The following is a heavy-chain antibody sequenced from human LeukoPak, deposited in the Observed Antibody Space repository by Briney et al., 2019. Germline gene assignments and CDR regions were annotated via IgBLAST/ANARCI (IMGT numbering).Heavy chain of an antibody. CDR3: ARHTLYGSGSYYVYYFDY. CDR2: IYSGGST. J-gene: IGHJ4*02. V-gene: IGHV3-53*05. Sequence: GGSLRLSCAASGFTVSSNYMSWVRQAPGKGLEWVSVIYSGGSTYYADSVKGRFTISRDNSKNTVYLQMNSLRSDDTAVYYCARHTLYGSGSYYVYYFDYWGQGTLVTVSS. CDR1: GFTVSSNY. D-gene: IGHD3-10*01.